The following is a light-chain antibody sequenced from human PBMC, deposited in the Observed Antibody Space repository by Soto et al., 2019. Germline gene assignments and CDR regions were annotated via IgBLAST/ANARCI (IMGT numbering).Light chain of an antibody. V-gene: IGKV1-17*01. Sequence: DIQMTQSPSSLSASVGDRVTITCRASQGFRNALGWYQQKPGKAPKRLIFAASSLQSGVPSRFSGSGSGTEFTLTVSSLQPEDFATYYCLQHNTYPYTFGQGTKLEIK. CDR1: QGFRNA. J-gene: IGKJ2*01. CDR2: AAS. CDR3: LQHNTYPYT.